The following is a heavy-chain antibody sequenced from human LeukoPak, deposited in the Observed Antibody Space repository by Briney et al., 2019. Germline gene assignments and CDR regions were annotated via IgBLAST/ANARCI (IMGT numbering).Heavy chain of an antibody. CDR3: ASDLQYYVVMDV. CDR1: GFTFSAYA. J-gene: IGHJ6*02. CDR2: IGSDNKP. V-gene: IGHV3-23*05. Sequence: GGSLRLSCAASGFTFSAYAMTWVRQAPGKGLEWVSSIGSDNKPHYSRSVKGRFAISRDNSKNTLFLQLHNLRVEDTALYYCASDLQYYVVMDVWGQGTTVTVSS. D-gene: IGHD3-10*02.